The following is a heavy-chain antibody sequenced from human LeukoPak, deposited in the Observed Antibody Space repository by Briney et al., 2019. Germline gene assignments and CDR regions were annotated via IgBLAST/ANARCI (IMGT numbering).Heavy chain of an antibody. CDR1: GGSISSGGHY. CDR2: IYYSGST. J-gene: IGHJ4*02. Sequence: SETLSLTCTVSGGSISSGGHYWSWIRQHPGKGLEWIGYIYYSGSTYYNPSLKSRVTMSVDTSKNQFSLKLSSVTAADTAVYYCARDSGYRIDYWGQGTLVTVSS. CDR3: ARDSGYRIDY. D-gene: IGHD5-12*01. V-gene: IGHV4-31*03.